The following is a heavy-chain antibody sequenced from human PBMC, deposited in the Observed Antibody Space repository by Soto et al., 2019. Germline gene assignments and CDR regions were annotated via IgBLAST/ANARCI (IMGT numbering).Heavy chain of an antibody. Sequence: QLQLQESGPGLVKPSETLSLNCTVSGGSISSSTYYWGWIRQPPEKGLEWVGSIYYSGRTYYNPSLESRVTISVDTSKNQFSLKMSFVTAADTAVYYCARHSSLGSGYSPWGQGTMVTVSP. CDR1: GGSISSSTYY. J-gene: IGHJ3*01. CDR2: IYYSGRT. V-gene: IGHV4-39*01. D-gene: IGHD3-22*01. CDR3: ARHSSLGSGYSP.